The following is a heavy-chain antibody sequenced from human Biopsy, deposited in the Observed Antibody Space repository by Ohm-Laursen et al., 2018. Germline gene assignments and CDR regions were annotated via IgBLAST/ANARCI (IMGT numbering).Heavy chain of an antibody. CDR1: SGSISSYY. D-gene: IGHD3-22*01. CDR2: VYYSGST. J-gene: IGHJ3*02. V-gene: IGHV4-59*08. Sequence: SDTLSLTCPVSSGSISSYYWTWIRQPPGKGLEWIGDVYYSGSTNRNPSLKSRVTILVDTSKNQFSLKLNSVTAADTAVYYCGRREVVITHDAFDTWGQGTMVTVSS. CDR3: GRREVVITHDAFDT.